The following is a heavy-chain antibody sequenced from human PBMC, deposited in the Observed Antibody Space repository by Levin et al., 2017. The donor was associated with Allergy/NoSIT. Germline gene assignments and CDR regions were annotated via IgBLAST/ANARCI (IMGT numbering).Heavy chain of an antibody. CDR2: ISGSGDNT. CDR3: AKDRDTSWYNWFDP. J-gene: IGHJ5*01. V-gene: IGHV3-23*01. D-gene: IGHD2-2*01. CDR1: GFTFPTYA. Sequence: GGSLRLSCVASGFTFPTYAMSWVRQAPGKGLEWVSAISGSGDNTYYADSVRGRFTISRDNSKNTVYLQMNSLRAEDTAVYYCAKDRDTSWYNWFDPWGQGTLVTVSS.